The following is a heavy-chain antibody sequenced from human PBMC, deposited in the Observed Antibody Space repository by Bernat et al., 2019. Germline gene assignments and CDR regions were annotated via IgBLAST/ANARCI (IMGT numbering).Heavy chain of an antibody. CDR1: GFTFSSYG. D-gene: IGHD4/OR15-4a*01. CDR2: IRYDGSNK. CDR3: SKFHDLGAGRNPSDAFDI. Sequence: QVQLVESGGGVVQPGGSLRLSCAASGFTFSSYGMHWVRQAPGKGLEWVAFIRYDGSNKYYADSVKGRFTISRDNSKNTLYLQMNSLRAEDTAVYYCSKFHDLGAGRNPSDAFDIWGQGTMVTVSS. J-gene: IGHJ3*02. V-gene: IGHV3-30*02.